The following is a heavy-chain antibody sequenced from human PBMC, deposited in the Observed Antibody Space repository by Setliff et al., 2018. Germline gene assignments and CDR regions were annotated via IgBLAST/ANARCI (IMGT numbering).Heavy chain of an antibody. CDR2: TIPMLGTT. V-gene: IGHV1-69*05. J-gene: IGHJ6*03. CDR3: VREGVDSRLSTDYRYYMDV. Sequence: SVKVSCKASGGTFSSYGITWVRQAPGQGLEWMGGTIPMLGTTNYARKFQGRVTIITDESTSTAYMQLSSLGSEDTAVYYCVREGVDSRLSTDYRYYMDVWGEGTTVTVSS. D-gene: IGHD3-22*01. CDR1: GGTFSSYG.